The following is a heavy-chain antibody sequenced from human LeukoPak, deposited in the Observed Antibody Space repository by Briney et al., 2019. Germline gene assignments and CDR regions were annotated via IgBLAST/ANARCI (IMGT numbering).Heavy chain of an antibody. CDR1: GFTFSSYS. Sequence: GGSLRLSCAASGFTFSSYSMNWVRQAPGKGLEWVSSISSSRSYIYYADSVKGRFTISRDNAKNSLYLQMNSLRAEDTAVYYCARHLRYCSSTSCYIYYYMDVWGKGTTVTVSS. J-gene: IGHJ6*03. CDR3: ARHLRYCSSTSCYIYYYMDV. V-gene: IGHV3-21*01. CDR2: ISSSRSYI. D-gene: IGHD2-2*02.